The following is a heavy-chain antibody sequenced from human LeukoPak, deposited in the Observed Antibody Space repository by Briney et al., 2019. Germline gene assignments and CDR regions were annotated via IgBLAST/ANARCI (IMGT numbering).Heavy chain of an antibody. J-gene: IGHJ4*02. Sequence: GGSLRLSCAVSGITLSNYGMSWVRQAPGKGLEWVAGISGSAGGTIYAASVKGRFTISRDNPKNTLYLQMNSLRAEDTAVYFCAKRGIVIRAVIIVGFHKEAYYFDDWGQGALVTVSS. V-gene: IGHV3-23*01. CDR2: ISGSAGGT. D-gene: IGHD3-10*01. CDR3: AKRGIVIRAVIIVGFHKEAYYFDD. CDR1: GITLSNYG.